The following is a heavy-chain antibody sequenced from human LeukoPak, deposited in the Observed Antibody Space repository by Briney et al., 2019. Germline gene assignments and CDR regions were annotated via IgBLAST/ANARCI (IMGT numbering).Heavy chain of an antibody. V-gene: IGHV3-30*18. Sequence: GGSLRLSCAASGFTFSSYGMHWVRQAPGKGLEWVAVISYDGSNKYYADSVKGRFTISRDNSKNTLYLQMNSLRAKDTAVYYCAKSQARGGISGTIMAIVDSWGQGALVTVSS. D-gene: IGHD5-24*01. CDR3: AKSQARGGISGTIMAIVDS. CDR2: ISYDGSNK. CDR1: GFTFSSYG. J-gene: IGHJ4*02.